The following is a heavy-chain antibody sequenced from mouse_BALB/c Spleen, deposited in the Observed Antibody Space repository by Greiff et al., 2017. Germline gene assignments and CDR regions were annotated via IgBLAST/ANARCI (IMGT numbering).Heavy chain of an antibody. D-gene: IGHD4-1*01. V-gene: IGHV5-9-4*01. CDR1: GFTFSSYA. CDR2: ISSGGSYT. J-gene: IGHJ2*01. CDR3: AREGGTGTGFDY. Sequence: EVKLVESGGGLVKPGGSLKLSCAASGFTFSSYAMSWVRQSPEKRLEWVAEISSGGSYTYYPDTVTGRFTISRDNAKNTLYLEMSSLRSEDTAMYYCAREGGTGTGFDYWGQGTTLTVSS.